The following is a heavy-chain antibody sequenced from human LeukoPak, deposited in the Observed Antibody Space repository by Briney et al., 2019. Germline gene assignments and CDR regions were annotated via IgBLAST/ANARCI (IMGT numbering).Heavy chain of an antibody. CDR1: GFTFSSYW. CDR2: INSDGSST. V-gene: IGHV3-74*01. CDR3: ARGVVVEVPATYNWFDP. D-gene: IGHD2-2*01. Sequence: GGSLRLSCAASGFTFSSYWMHWVRQAPGKGLVWVSRINSDGSSTSYADSVKGRFTISRDNAKNTLYLQMNSLRAEDTAVYYCARGVVVEVPATYNWFDPWGQGTLVTVSS. J-gene: IGHJ5*02.